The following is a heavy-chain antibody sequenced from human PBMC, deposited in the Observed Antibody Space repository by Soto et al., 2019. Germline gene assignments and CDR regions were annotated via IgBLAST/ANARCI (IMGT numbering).Heavy chain of an antibody. CDR3: ARGPHYGDWVDYFDY. D-gene: IGHD4-17*01. Sequence: SETVWLTCALYSGSVSGYYWSWIRKPPGKGLEWIGEINHSGSTNYNPSLKSRVTISVDTSKNQFSLKLSSVTAADTAVYYCARGPHYGDWVDYFDYWGQGTLVTVSS. CDR2: INHSGST. CDR1: SGSVSGYY. V-gene: IGHV4-34*01. J-gene: IGHJ4*02.